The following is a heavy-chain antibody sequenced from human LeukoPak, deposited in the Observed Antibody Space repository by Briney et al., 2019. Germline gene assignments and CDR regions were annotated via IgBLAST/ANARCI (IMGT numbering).Heavy chain of an antibody. V-gene: IGHV4-39*07. D-gene: IGHD6-13*01. Sequence: SETLSLTCTVSGGSIISSSYYWGWIRQPPGKGLEWIGSIYYSGSTYYNPSLKSRVTISVDTSKNQFSLKLSSVTAADTAVYYCAREEGIAAAGTKYWGQGTLVTVSS. CDR3: AREEGIAAAGTKY. J-gene: IGHJ4*02. CDR2: IYYSGST. CDR1: GGSIISSSYY.